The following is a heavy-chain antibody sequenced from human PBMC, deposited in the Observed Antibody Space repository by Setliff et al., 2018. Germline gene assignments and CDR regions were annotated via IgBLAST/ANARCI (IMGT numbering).Heavy chain of an antibody. CDR1: GGSISSSGYY. D-gene: IGHD3-22*01. CDR2: IYYRGST. Sequence: SETLSLTCTVSGGSISSSGYYWGWIRQPPGKGLEWIGSIYYRGSTYYNPSLKSRVTMSVDASKNQFSLKLSSVTAADTAAYYCARGDSSGYYYILFDFWGQGTLVTVAS. V-gene: IGHV4-39*07. CDR3: ARGDSSGYYYILFDF. J-gene: IGHJ4*02.